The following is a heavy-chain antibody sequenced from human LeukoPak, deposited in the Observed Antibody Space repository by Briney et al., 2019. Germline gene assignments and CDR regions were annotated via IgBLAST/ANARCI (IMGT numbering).Heavy chain of an antibody. CDR2: INHSGST. D-gene: IGHD3-9*01. CDR3: ARRKRYFDWLPFDY. CDR1: GGSFSGYY. J-gene: IGHJ4*02. V-gene: IGHV4-34*01. Sequence: SETLSLTCAVYGGSFSGYYWSWIRQPPGKGLEWIGEINHSGSTNYNPSLKSRVTISVDTSRNQFSLKLSSVTAADTAVYYCARRKRYFDWLPFDYWGQGTLVTVSS.